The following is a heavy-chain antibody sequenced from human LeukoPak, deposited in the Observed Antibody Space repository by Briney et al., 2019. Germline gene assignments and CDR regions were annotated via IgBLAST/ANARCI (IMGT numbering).Heavy chain of an antibody. CDR1: GGSISSSSYY. CDR3: AGSTGRVHYDILTGYYIAPDNYYFDY. V-gene: IGHV4-39*01. CDR2: IYYSGST. D-gene: IGHD3-9*01. Sequence: SETLSLTCAVSGGSISSSSYYWGWIRQPPGKGLEWIGSIYYSGSTYYNPSLKSRVTISVDTSKNQFSLKLSSVTAADTAVYYCAGSTGRVHYDILTGYYIAPDNYYFDYWGQGTLVTVSS. J-gene: IGHJ4*02.